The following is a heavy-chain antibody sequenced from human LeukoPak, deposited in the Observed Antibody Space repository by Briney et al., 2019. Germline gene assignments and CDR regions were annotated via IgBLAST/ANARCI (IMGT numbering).Heavy chain of an antibody. V-gene: IGHV3-23*01. CDR2: ISGSGDST. CDR3: ARDRYSSR. CDR1: GFTFSTYA. J-gene: IGHJ3*01. D-gene: IGHD6-13*01. Sequence: GGSLRLSCAASGFTFSTYAVNWVRQAPGKGLEWVSTISGSGDSTYYADSVKGRFTISRDNAKNSLYLQMNSLRAEDTAVYYCARDRYSSRWGQGTMVTVSS.